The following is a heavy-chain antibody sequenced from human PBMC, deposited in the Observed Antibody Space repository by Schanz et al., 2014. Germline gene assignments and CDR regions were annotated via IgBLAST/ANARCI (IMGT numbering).Heavy chain of an antibody. D-gene: IGHD1-1*01. J-gene: IGHJ4*02. CDR1: GITFSNYC. V-gene: IGHV3-33*03. Sequence: QVQLVESGGGVVQPGGSLRLSCAAPGITFSNYCMHWVRQAPGKGLEWVSRISRDGTKTYYADLVKGRFTISRDDSKNSLYLEMTSLRIEDTAVYYCATDGHNRDTPHYWGQGALVTVSS. CDR2: ISRDGTKT. CDR3: ATDGHNRDTPHY.